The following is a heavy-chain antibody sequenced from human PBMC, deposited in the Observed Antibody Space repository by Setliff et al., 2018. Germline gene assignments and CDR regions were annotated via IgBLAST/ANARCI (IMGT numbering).Heavy chain of an antibody. Sequence: PSETLSLTCTVSGYSIRSDYYWGWIRQPPGKGLEWIGSLYHTGSTDYNPSLNSRVTISVDTSKNQFSLKLTSVTAADTAVYYCASWGTVTLFDYWGQGTLVTVSS. CDR3: ASWGTVTLFDY. D-gene: IGHD4-4*01. J-gene: IGHJ4*02. CDR2: LYHTGST. V-gene: IGHV4-38-2*02. CDR1: GYSIRSDYY.